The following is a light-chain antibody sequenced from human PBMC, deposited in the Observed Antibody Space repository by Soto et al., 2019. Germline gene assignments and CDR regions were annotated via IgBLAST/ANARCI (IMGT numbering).Light chain of an antibody. CDR3: CSYAGSYTFYV. Sequence: QSVLTQPRSVSGSPGQSVTISCTGTSSDFGGYNYVSWYQQHPGKAPKLMIYDVSKRPSGVPGRFSGSKSGNTASLTISGLQAEDEADYYCCSYAGSYTFYVFGTGTKVTVL. CDR2: DVS. CDR1: SSDFGGYNY. J-gene: IGLJ1*01. V-gene: IGLV2-11*01.